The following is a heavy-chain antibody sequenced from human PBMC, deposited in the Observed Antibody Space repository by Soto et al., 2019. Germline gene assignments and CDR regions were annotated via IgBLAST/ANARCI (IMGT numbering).Heavy chain of an antibody. V-gene: IGHV4-39*01. Sequence: SETLSLTCTVSGVSISSSNYHWGWIRQPPGKGLEWIGSIYYTGSTHYNPSLKSRVTVSADTSKNQFSLRLSSVIAADTAVYYCARHYGDSFWGQGTLVTVSS. CDR1: GVSISSSNYH. D-gene: IGHD2-21*02. J-gene: IGHJ4*02. CDR2: IYYTGST. CDR3: ARHYGDSF.